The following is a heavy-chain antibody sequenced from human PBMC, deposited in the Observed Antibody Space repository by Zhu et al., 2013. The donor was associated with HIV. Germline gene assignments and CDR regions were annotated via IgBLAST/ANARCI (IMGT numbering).Heavy chain of an antibody. J-gene: IGHJ4*02. CDR1: GYTFTGYS. CDR2: INPNTGGT. Sequence: QVQLVQSGAEVKEPGASVEVSCKASGYTFTGYSLHWVRQAPGQGLEWMGWINPNTGGTNYAQKFQGRVTMTRDTSISTAYMELSSLRSEDTAVYYCARVRDCGGDCYNDLVYWGQGTLVTVSS. CDR3: ARVRDCGGDCYNDLVY. D-gene: IGHD2-21*02. V-gene: IGHV1-2*02.